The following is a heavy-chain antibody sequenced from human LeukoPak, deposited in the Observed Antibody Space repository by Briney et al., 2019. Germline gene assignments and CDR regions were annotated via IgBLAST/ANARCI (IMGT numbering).Heavy chain of an antibody. J-gene: IGHJ5*02. V-gene: IGHV4-34*01. D-gene: IGHD2-15*01. CDR2: INHSGST. CDR1: GGSFSGYY. CDR3: ARVGLVVLAATRGHWFDP. Sequence: SETLSLTCAVYGGSFSGYYWSWIRQPPGEGLEWIGEINHSGSTNYNTSLKSRVTISVDTSKNQFSLKLSSVTAADTAVYYCARVGLVVLAATRGHWFDPWGQGTLVTVSS.